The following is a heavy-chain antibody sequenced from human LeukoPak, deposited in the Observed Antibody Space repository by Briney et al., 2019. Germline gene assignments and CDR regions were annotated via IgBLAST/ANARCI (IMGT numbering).Heavy chain of an antibody. CDR1: GLTFSTYS. CDR2: ISTSSSYI. J-gene: IGHJ6*04. D-gene: IGHD3-10*02. CDR3: AELGITMIGGV. V-gene: IGHV3-21*01. Sequence: GGSLRLSCAASGLTFSTYSMSWVRQAPGKGLEWVSSISTSSSYIYYADSVKGRFTISRDNAKNSLYLQMNSLRAEDTAVYYCAELGITMIGGVWGKGTTVTISS.